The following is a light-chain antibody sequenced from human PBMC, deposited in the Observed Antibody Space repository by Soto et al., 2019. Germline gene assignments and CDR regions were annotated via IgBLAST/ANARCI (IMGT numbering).Light chain of an antibody. Sequence: QSALTQPASVSGSPGQSITISCTGTSSDVGGYNYVSWFPQHPGKAPKLMIFDVSNRPSGVSNRFSGSKSGNTASLTISGLQAEDEADYYCSSYTTTGTPYVFGTGTKLTVL. J-gene: IGLJ1*01. CDR2: DVS. CDR1: SSDVGGYNY. CDR3: SSYTTTGTPYV. V-gene: IGLV2-14*01.